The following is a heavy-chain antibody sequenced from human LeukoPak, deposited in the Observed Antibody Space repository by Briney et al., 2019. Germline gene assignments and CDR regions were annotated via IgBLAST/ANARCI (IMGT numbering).Heavy chain of an antibody. J-gene: IGHJ4*02. Sequence: GGSLRLSCAAPGFTFSNYWMSWVRQAPGKGLEWVAHIKQDGTEKYYVDSVKGRFTISRDNAKNSLFLQMNSLRAEDTAVYYCASVACSAVTCFGFLFFDYWGQGTLVTVSS. CDR1: GFTFSNYW. D-gene: IGHD2-15*01. CDR2: IKQDGTEK. V-gene: IGHV3-7*01. CDR3: ASVACSAVTCFGFLFFDY.